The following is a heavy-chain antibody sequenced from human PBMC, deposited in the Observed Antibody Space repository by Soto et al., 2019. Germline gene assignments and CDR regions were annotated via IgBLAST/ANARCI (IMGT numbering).Heavy chain of an antibody. V-gene: IGHV3-23*01. CDR3: AKRGSSDYYGSGSYYPYYYYYYMDV. D-gene: IGHD3-10*01. Sequence: GGSLRLSCAASGFTFSSYAMSWVRQAPGKGLEWVSAISGSGGSTYYADSVKGRFTISRDNSKNTLYLKMNSLRAEDTTVYYCAKRGSSDYYGSGSYYPYYYYYYMDVWGKGTTVTVSS. CDR1: GFTFSSYA. J-gene: IGHJ6*03. CDR2: ISGSGGST.